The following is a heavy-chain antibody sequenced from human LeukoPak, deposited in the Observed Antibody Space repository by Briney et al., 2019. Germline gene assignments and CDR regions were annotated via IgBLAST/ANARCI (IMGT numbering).Heavy chain of an antibody. J-gene: IGHJ4*02. Sequence: PGGSLRLSCEASGFTFSRYWMSWVRQAPGKGPEWVANINQDGSAAFYVDSVKGRVTISRDNAKNSLYLQMYSLRAEDTAVYYCARSTDYWGQGTLVTVSS. CDR1: GFTFSRYW. CDR3: ARSTDY. CDR2: INQDGSAA. V-gene: IGHV3-7*01. D-gene: IGHD5/OR15-5a*01.